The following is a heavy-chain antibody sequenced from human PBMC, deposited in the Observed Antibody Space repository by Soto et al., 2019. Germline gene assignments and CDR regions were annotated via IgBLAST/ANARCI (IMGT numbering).Heavy chain of an antibody. CDR2: MSGSGGST. D-gene: IGHD3-10*01. CDR1: GFTFSNYA. Sequence: GGSLRLSCAASGFTFSNYAMSWVRQAPGKGLEWVSVMSGSGGSTYYADSVKGRFTISRDNSKNTLYLQMNSLRAEDTAVYYCAKASRDPYGPRSFDYWGQGTLVTVSS. CDR3: AKASRDPYGPRSFDY. V-gene: IGHV3-23*01. J-gene: IGHJ4*02.